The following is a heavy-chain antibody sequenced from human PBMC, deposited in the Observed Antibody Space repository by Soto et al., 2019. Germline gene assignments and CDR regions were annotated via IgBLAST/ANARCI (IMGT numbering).Heavy chain of an antibody. D-gene: IGHD5-18*01. Sequence: TLFPTCTFSGGSISSGGYYLSWIRQHPGKGLEWIGYIYYSGSTYYNPSLKSRVTISVDTSKNQFSLKLSSVTAADTAVYHCVSGGYSYGYFDYWGQGTLVTVSS. V-gene: IGHV4-31*03. CDR2: IYYSGST. J-gene: IGHJ4*02. CDR3: VSGGYSYGYFDY. CDR1: GGSISSGGYY.